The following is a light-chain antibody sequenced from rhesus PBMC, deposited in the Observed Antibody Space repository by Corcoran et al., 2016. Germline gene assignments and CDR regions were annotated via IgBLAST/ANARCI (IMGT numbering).Light chain of an antibody. CDR1: QSLLHSNGYTY. V-gene: IGKV2-78*01. CDR2: LGS. CDR3: LQDIQLPWT. Sequence: DIVMTQTPLSLPVTPGEPASISCRSSQSLLHSNGYTYLFWYLPKPGQSPQLLIYLGSHRASGVPAMFSCSGSGTDFTLKISRVEAEDVGVYYCLQDIQLPWTFGQGTKVEIK. J-gene: IGKJ1*01.